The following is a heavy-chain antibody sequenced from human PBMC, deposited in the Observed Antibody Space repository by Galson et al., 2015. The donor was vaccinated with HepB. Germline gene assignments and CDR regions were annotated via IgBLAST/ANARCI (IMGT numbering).Heavy chain of an antibody. D-gene: IGHD3-3*02. CDR3: ARCLLFEKSIYRPVDF. J-gene: IGHJ4*02. V-gene: IGHV3-30*19. Sequence: SLRLSCAASGFTFNNYGMHWVRQAPGKGLEWVAVIIYDGSIKYYADSVKGRFTVSRDNSKNTLYLQMNSLRAEDTAVYFCARCLLFEKSIYRPVDFWGQGTLVTVSS. CDR1: GFTFNNYG. CDR2: IIYDGSIK.